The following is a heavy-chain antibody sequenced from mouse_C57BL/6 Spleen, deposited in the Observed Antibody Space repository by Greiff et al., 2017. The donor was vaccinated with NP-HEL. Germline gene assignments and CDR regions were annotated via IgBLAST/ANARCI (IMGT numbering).Heavy chain of an antibody. Sequence: QVQLQQPGTELVKPGASVKLSCKASGYTFTSYWMHRVKQRPGQGLEWIGNINPSNGGTNYNEKFKSKATLTVDKSSSTAYMQLSSLTSEDSAVYYCARGRGDYAWFAYWGQGTLVTVSA. CDR1: GYTFTSYW. V-gene: IGHV1-53*01. J-gene: IGHJ3*01. CDR3: ARGRGDYAWFAY. CDR2: INPSNGGT. D-gene: IGHD2-4*01.